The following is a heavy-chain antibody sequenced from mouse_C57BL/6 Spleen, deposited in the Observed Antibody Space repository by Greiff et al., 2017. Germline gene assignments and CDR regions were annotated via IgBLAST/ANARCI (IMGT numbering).Heavy chain of an antibody. CDR3: ARKVITTVVVGDY. CDR1: GFNIKDYY. Sequence: VQLKQSGAELVKPGASVKLSCTASGFNIKDYYMHWVKQRTEQGLEWIGRIDPEDGETKYAPNFQGQATITADTSSNTTYLQLSSLTSEDTAVYYFARKVITTVVVGDYWGQGTSVTVAS. J-gene: IGHJ4*01. V-gene: IGHV14-2*01. CDR2: IDPEDGET. D-gene: IGHD1-1*01.